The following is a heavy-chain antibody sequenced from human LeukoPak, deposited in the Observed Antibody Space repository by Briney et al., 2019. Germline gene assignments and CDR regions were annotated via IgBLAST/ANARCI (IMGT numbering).Heavy chain of an antibody. CDR3: AGSRDYDILTGYYKWDFRH. CDR2: INPNSGGT. CDR1: GYTFTVYY. D-gene: IGHD3-9*01. Sequence: ASVNVSCKASGYTFTVYYMHWVRQAPGQGLEWMGWINPNSGGTNYAQKFQGRVTMTRDTSISTAYMELSRLRSDDTAVYYCAGSRDYDILTGYYKWDFRHWGQGTLVTVSS. V-gene: IGHV1-2*02. J-gene: IGHJ1*01.